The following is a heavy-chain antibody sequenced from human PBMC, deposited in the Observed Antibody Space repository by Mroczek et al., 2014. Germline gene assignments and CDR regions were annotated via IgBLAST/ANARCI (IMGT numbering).Heavy chain of an antibody. J-gene: IGHJ3*02. D-gene: IGHD3-22*01. CDR3: AREAIYYDSRDPHAFDI. V-gene: IGHV1-69*09. CDR1: GGTFSSYT. Sequence: QVQLVQSGAEVKKPGSSVKVSCKASGGTFSSYTISWVRQAPGQGLEWMGRIIPILGIANYAQKFQGRVTITADKSTSTAYMELSSLRSEDTAVYYCAREAIYYDSRDPHAFDIWGQGTMVTVSS. CDR2: IIPILGIA.